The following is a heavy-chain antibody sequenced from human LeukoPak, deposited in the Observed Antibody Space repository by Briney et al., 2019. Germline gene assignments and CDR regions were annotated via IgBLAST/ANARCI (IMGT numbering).Heavy chain of an antibody. CDR1: GGTFSSYA. J-gene: IGHJ6*02. Sequence: SVKVSCKASGGTFSSYANSWVRQAPGQGLEWMGGIIPIFGTANYAQKFQGRVTITADESTSTAYMELSSLRSEDTAVYYCARDWNYASGAYDYGMGVWGQGTTVTVSS. CDR3: ARDWNYASGAYDYGMGV. D-gene: IGHD1-7*01. V-gene: IGHV1-69*13. CDR2: IIPIFGTA.